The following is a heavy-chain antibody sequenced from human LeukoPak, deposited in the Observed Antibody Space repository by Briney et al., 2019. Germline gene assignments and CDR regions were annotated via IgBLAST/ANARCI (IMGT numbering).Heavy chain of an antibody. CDR1: GGSFSSYY. Sequence: SETLSLTCAVYGGSFSSYYWGWIRQPPGKGLEWIGSIYYSGSTYYNPSLKSRVTISVDTSKNQFSLKLSSVTAADTAVYYCARDQYYDILTGYSPFDYWGQGTLVTVSS. CDR2: IYYSGST. CDR3: ARDQYYDILTGYSPFDY. D-gene: IGHD3-9*01. V-gene: IGHV4-39*07. J-gene: IGHJ4*02.